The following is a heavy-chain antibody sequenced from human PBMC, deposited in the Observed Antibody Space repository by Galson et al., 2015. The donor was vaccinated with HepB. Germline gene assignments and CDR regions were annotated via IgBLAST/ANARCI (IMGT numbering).Heavy chain of an antibody. CDR3: AKEGGGVLLWFGELSYCDY. CDR1: GFTFSSYA. J-gene: IGHJ4*02. CDR2: ISGTGGCT. V-gene: IGHV3-23*01. D-gene: IGHD3-10*01. Sequence: SLRLSCAASGFTFSSYAMSWVRQAPGKGLEWVSSISGTGGCTSHADSVKGRFTISRDNSKNTLYLQMNSLRAEDTAVYYCAKEGGGVLLWFGELSYCDYWGQGTLVTVSS.